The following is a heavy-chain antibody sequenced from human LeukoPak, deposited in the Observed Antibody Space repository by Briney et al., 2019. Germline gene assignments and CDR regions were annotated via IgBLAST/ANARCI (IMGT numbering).Heavy chain of an antibody. J-gene: IGHJ5*02. D-gene: IGHD3-9*01. CDR2: ISSSSRTI. V-gene: IGHV3-48*04. CDR3: AREWSLTGHNWFDP. Sequence: GGSLRLSCAASGFIISSYSMNWVRQAPGKGLAWVSCISSSSRTIYYADSVKGRFTVSRDNAKNSLYLQMNSLTAEDTAVYYCAREWSLTGHNWFDPWGQGTLVTVSS. CDR1: GFIISSYS.